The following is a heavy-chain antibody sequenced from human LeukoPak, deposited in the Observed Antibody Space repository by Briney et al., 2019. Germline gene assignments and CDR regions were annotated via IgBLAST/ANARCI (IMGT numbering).Heavy chain of an antibody. CDR1: GFTFGSYS. CDR2: ISGSSGTI. CDR3: AREREHDYGTDY. V-gene: IGHV3-48*01. D-gene: IGHD4-17*01. J-gene: IGHJ4*02. Sequence: GGSLRLSCAASGFTFGSYSMNWVRQAPGKGVEWVSFISGSSGTIDYADSVKGRFTISRDNAQNSLSLQMNSLRAEDTAVYYCAREREHDYGTDYWGQGTLVTVSS.